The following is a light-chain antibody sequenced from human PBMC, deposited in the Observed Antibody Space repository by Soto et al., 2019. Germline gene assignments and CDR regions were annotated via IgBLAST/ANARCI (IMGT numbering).Light chain of an antibody. CDR2: NVS. V-gene: IGKV3-15*01. J-gene: IGKJ2*01. CDR1: QTVNSN. CDR3: QQYNTLNT. Sequence: EIAMTQSPATLSVSPGQRATLSCRASQTVNSNLAWYQQKPGHAPSLLMYNVSTRATGFPARFSGSGSGTEFTLTISSLQSEVSPIYYCQQYNTLNTFGQGTKLEIK.